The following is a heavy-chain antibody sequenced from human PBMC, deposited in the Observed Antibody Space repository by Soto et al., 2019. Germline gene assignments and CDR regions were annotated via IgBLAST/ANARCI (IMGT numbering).Heavy chain of an antibody. CDR3: ARVAGRPNYDFWSGYKTNWFDP. J-gene: IGHJ5*02. D-gene: IGHD3-3*01. V-gene: IGHV4-34*01. Sequence: PSETLSLTCAAYGGSFSGYYWSWIRQPPGKGLEWIGEINHSGSTNYNPSLKSRVTISVDTSKNQFSLKLSSVTAADTAVYYCARVAGRPNYDFWSGYKTNWFDPWGQGTLVTVSS. CDR2: INHSGST. CDR1: GGSFSGYY.